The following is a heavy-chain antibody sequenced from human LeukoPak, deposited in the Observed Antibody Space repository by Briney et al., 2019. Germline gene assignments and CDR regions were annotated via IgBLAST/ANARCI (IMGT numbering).Heavy chain of an antibody. Sequence: ASVTVSCKASGYSFTTYGVSWVRQAPGQGLEWMAWISGYNGNTNYAQEYQGRLTLTADTSTSTAYMELRSLRSDDTAVYYCASGREGYNPSDYWGQGTLVTVSS. CDR2: ISGYNGNT. CDR3: ASGREGYNPSDY. V-gene: IGHV1-18*01. D-gene: IGHD5-24*01. J-gene: IGHJ4*02. CDR1: GYSFTTYG.